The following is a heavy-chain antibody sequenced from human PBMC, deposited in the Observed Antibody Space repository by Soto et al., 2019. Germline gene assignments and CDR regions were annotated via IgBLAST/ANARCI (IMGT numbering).Heavy chain of an antibody. V-gene: IGHV3-30*18. CDR2: ISYDGSNK. CDR3: AKDRIPYSSGWPTDY. CDR1: GFTFSSYG. J-gene: IGHJ4*02. D-gene: IGHD6-19*01. Sequence: GSLRLSCAASGFTFSSYGMHWVRQAPGKGLEWVAVISYDGSNKYYADSVKGRFTISRDNSKNTLYLQMNSLRAEDTAVYYCAKDRIPYSSGWPTDYWGQGTLVTSPQ.